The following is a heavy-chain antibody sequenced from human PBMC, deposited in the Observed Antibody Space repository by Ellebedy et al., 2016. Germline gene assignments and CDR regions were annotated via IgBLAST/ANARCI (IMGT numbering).Heavy chain of an antibody. Sequence: GGSLRLXXAASGFTFSSYSMNWVRQAPGQGLEWVSHIYSSSGTIYYADSVKGRFTISRDNAKNSLYLQMNSLRAEDTAVYYCASTVTTFCYWGQGTLVTVSS. CDR1: GFTFSSYS. D-gene: IGHD4-11*01. V-gene: IGHV3-48*01. CDR3: ASTVTTFCY. CDR2: IYSSSGTI. J-gene: IGHJ4*02.